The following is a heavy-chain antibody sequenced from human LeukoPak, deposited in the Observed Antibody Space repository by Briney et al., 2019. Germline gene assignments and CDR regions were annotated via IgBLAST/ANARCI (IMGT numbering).Heavy chain of an antibody. CDR3: AREALTYYDILTGHAFDI. CDR1: GFTFSSYS. V-gene: IGHV3-21*01. Sequence: GGSLRLSCAASGFTFSSYSMNWVRQAPGKGLEWVSSISSSSSYIYYADSVKGRFTISRDNAKNSLYLQMNSLRAEDTAVYYCAREALTYYDILTGHAFDIWGQGTMVTVSS. CDR2: ISSSSSYI. D-gene: IGHD3-9*01. J-gene: IGHJ3*02.